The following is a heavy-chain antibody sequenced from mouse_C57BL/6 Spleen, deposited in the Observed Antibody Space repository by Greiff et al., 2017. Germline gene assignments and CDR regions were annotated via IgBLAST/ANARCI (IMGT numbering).Heavy chain of an antibody. D-gene: IGHD2-13*01. CDR2: IDPSDSET. CDR3: ARDYSDRYWYFDV. CDR1: GYTFTSYW. Sequence: QVQLQQPGAELVRPGSSVKLSCKASGYTFTSYWMHWVKQRPIQGLEWIGNIDPSDSETHYNQKFKDKATLTVDKSSSTAYMQLSSLTSEDSAVYYCARDYSDRYWYFDVWGTGTTVTVSS. J-gene: IGHJ1*03. V-gene: IGHV1-52*01.